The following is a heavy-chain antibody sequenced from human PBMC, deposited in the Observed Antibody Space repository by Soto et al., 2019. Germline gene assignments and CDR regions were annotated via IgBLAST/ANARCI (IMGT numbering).Heavy chain of an antibody. D-gene: IGHD2-15*01. CDR2: IYYSGST. CDR3: ARDPRAAAANFCDGFDV. J-gene: IGHJ6*02. V-gene: IGHV4-59*01. CDR1: GGSISSYY. Sequence: PSETLSLTCTVSGGSISSYYWSWIRQPPGKGLEWIGYIYYSGSTNYNPSLKSRVTISIDTSKNQFSLKLSSVTAADTAVYYCARDPRAAAANFCDGFDVWGQGTTVTVSS.